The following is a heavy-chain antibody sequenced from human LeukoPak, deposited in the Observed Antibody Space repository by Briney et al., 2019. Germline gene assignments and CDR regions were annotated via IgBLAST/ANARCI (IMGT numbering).Heavy chain of an antibody. CDR3: AVTGYYRGYFDY. CDR2: ISGSGGST. Sequence: GGSLRLSCAASGFTFSSYAMSWVRQAPGQGLEWVSAISGSGGSTYYADSVKGRFTISRDNSKNTLYLEMNSLRAEDTAVYYCAVTGYYRGYFDYWGQGNLVTVSS. D-gene: IGHD3-9*01. J-gene: IGHJ4*02. CDR1: GFTFSSYA. V-gene: IGHV3-23*01.